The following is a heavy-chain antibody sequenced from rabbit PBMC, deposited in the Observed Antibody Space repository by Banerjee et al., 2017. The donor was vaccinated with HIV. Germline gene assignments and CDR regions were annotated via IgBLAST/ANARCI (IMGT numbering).Heavy chain of an antibody. J-gene: IGHJ4*01. Sequence: QLVESGGGLVQPGGSLKLSCKASGFDFSSYYMSWVRQAPGKGLEWIGYIYAGSSSSTYYASWVNGRFTISSHNAQNTLYLQLNSLTAADTATYFCARGPGMAVIPYFTLWGQGTLVTVS. CDR2: IYAGSSSST. CDR3: ARGPGMAVIPYFTL. V-gene: IGHV1S7*01. CDR1: GFDFSSYY. D-gene: IGHD2-1*01.